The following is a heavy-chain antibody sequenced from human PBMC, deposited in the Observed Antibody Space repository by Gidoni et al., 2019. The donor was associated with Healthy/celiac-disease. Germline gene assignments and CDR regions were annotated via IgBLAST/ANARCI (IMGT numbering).Heavy chain of an antibody. V-gene: IGHV3-33*01. D-gene: IGHD5-12*01. CDR2: IWYDGSNK. Sequence: QVQLVESGGGVVQPGRSLRLSCAASGFTFSSYGMHWVRQAPGKGLEWVAVIWYDGSNKYYADSVKGRFTISRDNSKNTLYLQMNSLRAEDTAVYYCARALWSSGYADYWGQGTLVTVSS. J-gene: IGHJ4*02. CDR1: GFTFSSYG. CDR3: ARALWSSGYADY.